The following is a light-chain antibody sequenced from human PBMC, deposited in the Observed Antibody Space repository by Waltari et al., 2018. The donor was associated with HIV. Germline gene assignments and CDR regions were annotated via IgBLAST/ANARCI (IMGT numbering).Light chain of an antibody. Sequence: ETVMTQSPVTLSVSPGERFTLSCRASQTVNSNLAWYQQKLGQAPRLLFYDASTRATGTPARFSGSGSGTEFTLTVSSLQPEDFAVYYCQQYDNWLGTFGPGTKV. CDR1: QTVNSN. CDR2: DAS. CDR3: QQYDNWLGT. V-gene: IGKV3D-15*01. J-gene: IGKJ3*01.